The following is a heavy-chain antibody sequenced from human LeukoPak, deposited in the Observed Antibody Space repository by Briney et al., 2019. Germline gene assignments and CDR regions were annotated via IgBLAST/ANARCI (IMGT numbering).Heavy chain of an antibody. Sequence: SETLSLTCTVSGGSISSSSYYWGWIRQPPGKGLEWIGSIYYSGSTYYNPSLRSRVSISVHTSKNQFSLKLTSVTAADTAVYYCARPVPSRLGWFDPWGQGTLVTVSS. CDR2: IYYSGST. V-gene: IGHV4-39*01. D-gene: IGHD1-1*01. J-gene: IGHJ5*02. CDR1: GGSISSSSYY. CDR3: ARPVPSRLGWFDP.